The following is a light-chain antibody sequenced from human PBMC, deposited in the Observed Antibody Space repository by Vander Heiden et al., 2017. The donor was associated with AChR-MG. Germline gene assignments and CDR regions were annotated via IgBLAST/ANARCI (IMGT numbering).Light chain of an antibody. V-gene: IGLV2-23*01. CDR3: CSYAGSSWV. CDR1: SSDHRTYNL. Sequence: SALTPPPSVSGSPGPSMPISCPGTSSDHRTYNLVPGYPPNPGKAPKIMSYEGSKWPSGVSNRFSGSKYGNTASLTVAGLQAEDEAYYYCCSYAGSSWVFGGGTKLTVL. CDR2: EGS. J-gene: IGLJ3*02.